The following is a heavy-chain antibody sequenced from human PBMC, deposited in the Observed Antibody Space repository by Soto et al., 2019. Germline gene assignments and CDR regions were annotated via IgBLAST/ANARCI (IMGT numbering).Heavy chain of an antibody. V-gene: IGHV1-69*13. J-gene: IGHJ4*02. Sequence: SVKVSCKASGGTFSSYAISWVRQAPGQGLEWMGGIIPIFGTANYAQKFQGRVTITADESTSTAYMELSSLRSEDTAVYYCAITMVRGVITYYFDYWGQGTLVTVSS. D-gene: IGHD3-10*01. CDR1: GGTFSSYA. CDR3: AITMVRGVITYYFDY. CDR2: IIPIFGTA.